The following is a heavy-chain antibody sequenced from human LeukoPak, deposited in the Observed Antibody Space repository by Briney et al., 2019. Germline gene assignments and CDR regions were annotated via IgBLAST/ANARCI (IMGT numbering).Heavy chain of an antibody. J-gene: IGHJ3*01. Sequence: KASETLSLTCIVSGDSIRIYYWSWIRQSPGKGLEWIGYIHYSGNTFSNPALKSRVTITIDTPKNQYSLQLRSVTADDTAVYFWARHADGYNSGFLDFWGPGTMVTVSS. D-gene: IGHD5-24*01. CDR3: ARHADGYNSGFLDF. CDR2: IHYSGNT. V-gene: IGHV4-59*08. CDR1: GDSIRIYY.